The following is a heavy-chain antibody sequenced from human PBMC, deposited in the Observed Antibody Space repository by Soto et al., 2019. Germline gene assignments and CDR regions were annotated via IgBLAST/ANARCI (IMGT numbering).Heavy chain of an antibody. V-gene: IGHV3-7*01. CDR2: IKQDGSEK. Sequence: GGSLRLSCAASGFTFSSYWMSWVRQAPGKGLEWVANIKQDGSEKYYVDSVKGRFTISRDNAKNSLYLQMNSLRAEDTAVYYCARDKGRGRAAAGTGDFDYWGQGTLVTVSS. CDR3: ARDKGRGRAAAGTGDFDY. CDR1: GFTFSSYW. D-gene: IGHD6-13*01. J-gene: IGHJ4*02.